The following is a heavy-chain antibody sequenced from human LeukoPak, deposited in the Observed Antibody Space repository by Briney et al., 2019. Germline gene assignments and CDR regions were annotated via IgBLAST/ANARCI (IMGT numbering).Heavy chain of an antibody. D-gene: IGHD3-9*01. V-gene: IGHV4-59*08. CDR3: ARLLDWSFDY. Sequence: SETLSLTCTVSGGSISSYYWSWIRQPPGKGLEWIGYIYYSGSTNYNPSLKSRVTISVDTSKNQFSLKLSSVTATDTAVYYCARLLDWSFDYWGQGTLVTVSS. CDR2: IYYSGST. CDR1: GGSISSYY. J-gene: IGHJ4*02.